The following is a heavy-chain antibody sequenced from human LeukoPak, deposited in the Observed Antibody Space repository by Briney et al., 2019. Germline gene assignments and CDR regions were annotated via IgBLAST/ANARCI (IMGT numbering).Heavy chain of an antibody. CDR3: ARVVSSSWYFDY. Sequence: GGSLRLSCAASGFTFSDYYMSWIRQAPGKGLEGVSYISSSGSTIYYADSVKGRFTISRDNAKNSLYLQMDSLRAEDTAVYYCARVVSSSWYFDYWGQGTLVTVSS. V-gene: IGHV3-11*01. CDR2: ISSSGSTI. D-gene: IGHD6-13*01. CDR1: GFTFSDYY. J-gene: IGHJ4*02.